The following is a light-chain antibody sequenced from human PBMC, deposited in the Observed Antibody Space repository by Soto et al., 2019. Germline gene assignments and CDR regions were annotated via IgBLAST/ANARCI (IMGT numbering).Light chain of an antibody. J-gene: IGKJ1*01. V-gene: IGKV1-39*01. CDR2: AAS. CDR3: QQSNSSPRT. CDR1: QSIGSN. Sequence: DIQMTQSPSSLSASIGDRVTITCRASQSIGSNLIWYQQKPGKAPNLLIYAASTLQSGVPPRFSGSGSGTDFTLTISSPQPEDFATYYCQQSNSSPRTVGQGTKVDIK.